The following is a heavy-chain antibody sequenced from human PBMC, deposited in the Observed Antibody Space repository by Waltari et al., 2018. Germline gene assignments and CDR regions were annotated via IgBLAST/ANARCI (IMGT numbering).Heavy chain of an antibody. D-gene: IGHD1-26*01. CDR1: GGSISSHY. V-gene: IGHV4-59*11. CDR2: IYYSGST. CDR3: ASERELLFDY. J-gene: IGHJ4*02. Sequence: QVQLQESGPGLVKPSETLSLTCTVSGGSISSHYWSWIRQPPGKGLEWIGYIYYSGSTNYNPTLKSRVTISVDTSKNQFSLKLSAVTAADTAVYYCASERELLFDYWGQGTLVTVSS.